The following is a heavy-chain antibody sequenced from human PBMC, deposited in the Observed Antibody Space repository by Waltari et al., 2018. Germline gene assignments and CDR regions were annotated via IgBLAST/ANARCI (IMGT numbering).Heavy chain of an antibody. Sequence: QVQLQESGPGLVKPSETLSLNCTVSGGSITSDHWSWIRQPAGKGLEWIGRIYSSGSTKYNPSLKSRVTMSVDTSKNQFSLKLTSVTAADTAVYYCARDYYDILTGYVANDYWGQGTLVTVSS. CDR2: IYSSGST. J-gene: IGHJ1*01. CDR3: ARDYYDILTGYVANDY. D-gene: IGHD3-9*01. V-gene: IGHV4-4*07. CDR1: GGSITSDH.